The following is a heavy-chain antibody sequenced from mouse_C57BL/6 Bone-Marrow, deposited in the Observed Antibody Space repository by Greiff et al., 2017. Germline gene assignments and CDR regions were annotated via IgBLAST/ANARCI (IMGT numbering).Heavy chain of an antibody. J-gene: IGHJ2*01. Sequence: VQLQQSGPELVKPGASVKISCKASGYSFTNYNMNWVKQSNGKSLEWIGVITPNYGTTSYHQKFKGKATLTVDQSSSTAYMQLNSLTSEDSAVYYGARNYYGISLYYWGQGTTLTVSS. CDR1: GYSFTNYN. CDR3: ARNYYGISLYY. D-gene: IGHD1-1*01. V-gene: IGHV1-39*01. CDR2: ITPNYGTT.